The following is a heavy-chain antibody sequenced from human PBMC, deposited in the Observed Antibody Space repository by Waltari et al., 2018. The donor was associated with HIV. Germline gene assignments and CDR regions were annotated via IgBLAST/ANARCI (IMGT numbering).Heavy chain of an antibody. D-gene: IGHD3-22*01. J-gene: IGHJ4*02. CDR1: GYTFTSYD. CDR2: MNPNSGNT. CDR3: ARDYYDSSGYSYFDY. Sequence: QVQLVQSGAEGTKPGASVKVSCKASGYTFTSYDINWVRQATGQGLEWMGWMNPNSGNTGDAQKFQGRVTMTRNTSISTAYMELSSLRSEDTAVYYCARDYYDSSGYSYFDYWGQGTLVTVSS. V-gene: IGHV1-8*01.